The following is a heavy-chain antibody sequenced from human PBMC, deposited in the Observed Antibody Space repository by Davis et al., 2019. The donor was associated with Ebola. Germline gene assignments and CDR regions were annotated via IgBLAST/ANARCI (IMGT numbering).Heavy chain of an antibody. CDR1: GYTFTSYG. D-gene: IGHD3-3*01. CDR2: ISAYNGNT. Sequence: AASVKVSCKASGYTFTSYGISWVRQAPGQGLEWMGWISAYNGNTNYAQKLQGRVTMTTDTSTSTAYMELRSLRTDDTAVYYCARGSAYYDFWSGYPTNWFDPWGQGTLVTVSS. J-gene: IGHJ5*02. CDR3: ARGSAYYDFWSGYPTNWFDP. V-gene: IGHV1-18*01.